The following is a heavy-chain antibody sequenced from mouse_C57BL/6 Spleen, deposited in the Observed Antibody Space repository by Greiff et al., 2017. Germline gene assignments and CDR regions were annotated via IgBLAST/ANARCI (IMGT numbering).Heavy chain of an antibody. CDR1: GYNIKNSY. J-gene: IGHJ4*01. Sequence: EVQLQQSVAELVRPGASVKLSCTASGYNIKNSYMHWVKQRPEQGLEWIGRIDPANGNTKYAPKFQGKATITADTSSNTAYLQHSSLSSEDTAIYYYASDSSGYGDCWGPVTTVTVSS. D-gene: IGHD3-2*02. V-gene: IGHV14-3*01. CDR3: ASDSSGYGDC. CDR2: IDPANGNT.